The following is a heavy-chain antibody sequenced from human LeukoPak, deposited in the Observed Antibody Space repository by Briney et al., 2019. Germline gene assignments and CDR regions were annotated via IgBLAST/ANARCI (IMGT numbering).Heavy chain of an antibody. V-gene: IGHV3-48*03. Sequence: GGSLRLSCAASGFTFSSYEMNWVRQAPGKGLEWVSYISSSGSTIYYADSVKGRFTISRDNAKNSLYLQMNSLRAEDTAVYYCARGAQLWLVVDAFDIWGQGTMVTVSS. J-gene: IGHJ3*02. CDR2: ISSSGSTI. CDR3: ARGAQLWLVVDAFDI. D-gene: IGHD5-18*01. CDR1: GFTFSSYE.